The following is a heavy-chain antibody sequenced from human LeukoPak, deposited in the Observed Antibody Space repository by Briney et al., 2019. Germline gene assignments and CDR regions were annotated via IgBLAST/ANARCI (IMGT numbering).Heavy chain of an antibody. D-gene: IGHD1-14*01. CDR1: GYTFTSYA. J-gene: IGHJ4*02. Sequence: ASVKVSCKASGYTFTSYAMNWVRQAPGQGLEWMGWINAGNGNTKYSQKFQGRVTITRDTSASTAYMELSSLRSEDTAVYYCARDRPPGLGTVDYWGQGTLVTVSS. V-gene: IGHV1-3*01. CDR2: INAGNGNT. CDR3: ARDRPPGLGTVDY.